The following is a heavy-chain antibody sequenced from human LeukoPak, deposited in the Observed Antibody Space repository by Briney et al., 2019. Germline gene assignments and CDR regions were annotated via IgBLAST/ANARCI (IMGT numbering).Heavy chain of an antibody. D-gene: IGHD3-22*01. Sequence: PSETLSLTCTVSGGSISSSSYYWGWIRQPPGKGLEWIGSIYYSGSTYYNPSLKSRVTISVDTSKNQFSPKLSSVTAADTAVYYCASPEYYYDSSGSYGAFDIWGQGTMVTVSS. CDR1: GGSISSSSYY. CDR3: ASPEYYYDSSGSYGAFDI. V-gene: IGHV4-39*01. J-gene: IGHJ3*02. CDR2: IYYSGST.